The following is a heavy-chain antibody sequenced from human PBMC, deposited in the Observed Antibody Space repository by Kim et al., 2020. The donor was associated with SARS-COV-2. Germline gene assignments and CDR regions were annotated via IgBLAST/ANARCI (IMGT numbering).Heavy chain of an antibody. D-gene: IGHD3-10*01. J-gene: IGHJ4*02. CDR1: GGSFSGYY. V-gene: IGHV4-34*01. Sequence: SETLSRTCAVYGGSFSGYYWSWIRQPPGKGLEWIGEINHSGRTNYNPSLKSRVTISVDTSKNQFSPKLTSVTAADTAVYYCARRLSNTSGWGSHYCDLWGQGILVTVSS. CDR3: ARRLSNTSGWGSHYCDL. CDR2: INHSGRT.